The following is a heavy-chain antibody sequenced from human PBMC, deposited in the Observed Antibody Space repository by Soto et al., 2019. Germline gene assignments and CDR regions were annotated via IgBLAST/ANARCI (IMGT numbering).Heavy chain of an antibody. D-gene: IGHD2-2*01. CDR3: ARERCSTGCPMDV. V-gene: IGHV4-31*03. Sequence: QVQLQESDPGLMKPSQTLSLTCTVSGGFISSGGYYWAWIRQHPGKGLEWIGYIYHSGSTYYNPSLKSRVTISVDTSENQFSLRLSSVTAADTAIYYCARERCSTGCPMDVWGQGATVTVSS. J-gene: IGHJ6*02. CDR2: IYHSGST. CDR1: GGFISSGGYY.